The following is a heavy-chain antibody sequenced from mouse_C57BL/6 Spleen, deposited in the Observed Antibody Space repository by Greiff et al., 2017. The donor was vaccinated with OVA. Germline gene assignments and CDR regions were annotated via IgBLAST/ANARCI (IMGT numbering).Heavy chain of an antibody. V-gene: IGHV1-82*01. D-gene: IGHD3-2*02. CDR1: GYAFSSSW. J-gene: IGHJ2*01. CDR2: IYPGDGDT. Sequence: QVQLQQSGPELVQPGASVKISCKASGYAFSSSWMNWVKQRPGKGLEWIGRIYPGDGDTNYNGKLKCKAPLTADKSSSTAYMQLSSLTSEDSAVYFCARGGVRLDYFDYWGQVTTLTVSS. CDR3: ARGGVRLDYFDY.